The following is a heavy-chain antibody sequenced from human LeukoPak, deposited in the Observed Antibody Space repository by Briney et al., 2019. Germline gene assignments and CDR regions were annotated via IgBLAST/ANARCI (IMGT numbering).Heavy chain of an antibody. CDR1: GGSISSGGYY. CDR3: ASLVGDWDAFDI. V-gene: IGHV4-30-2*01. Sequence: PSQTLSLTCTVSGGSISSGGYYWSWIRQPPGKGLEWIGYIYHSGSTYYNPSLKSRVTISVDRSKNQFSLKLSSVTAADNAVYYCASLVGDWDAFDIWGPGTMVTVSS. J-gene: IGHJ3*02. D-gene: IGHD3-16*01. CDR2: IYHSGST.